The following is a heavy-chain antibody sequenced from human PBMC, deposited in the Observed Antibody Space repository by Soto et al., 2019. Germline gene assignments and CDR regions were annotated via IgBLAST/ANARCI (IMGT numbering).Heavy chain of an antibody. CDR2: IIPILGIA. Sequence: ASVKVSCKASGGTFSSYTISWVRQAPGQGLEWMGRIIPILGIANYAQKFQGRVTITADKSTSTAYMELSSLRSEDTAVYYCAREGGWNDAYFDYWGQGTVVTVS. V-gene: IGHV1-69*04. CDR1: GGTFSSYT. CDR3: AREGGWNDAYFDY. J-gene: IGHJ4*02. D-gene: IGHD1-1*01.